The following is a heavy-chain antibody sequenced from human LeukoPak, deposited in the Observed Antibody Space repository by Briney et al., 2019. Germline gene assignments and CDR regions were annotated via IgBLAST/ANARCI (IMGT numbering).Heavy chain of an antibody. CDR1: GFTFSSYA. CDR3: AKGSGRYGSGSFSDS. CDR2: ISATGVST. J-gene: IGHJ5*01. D-gene: IGHD3-10*01. Sequence: GGSLRLSCPASGFTFSSYAMGWVRQAPGKGLEWVSSISATGVSTYFAASVRGLFTISRDNSKHTQYLHMHSLRAEDTAVYYCAKGSGRYGSGSFSDSWGQGTLVTVSS. V-gene: IGHV3-23*01.